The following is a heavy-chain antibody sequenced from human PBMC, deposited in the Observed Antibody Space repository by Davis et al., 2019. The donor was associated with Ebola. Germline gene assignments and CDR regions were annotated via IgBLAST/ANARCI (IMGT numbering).Heavy chain of an antibody. CDR3: ARDSGSYSYYYYYYGMDV. J-gene: IGHJ6*02. V-gene: IGHV4-34*01. D-gene: IGHD1-26*01. CDR1: GGSFSGYY. CDR2: INHSGST. Sequence: PSETLSLTCAVYGGSFSGYYWSWIRQPPGKGLEWIGEINHSGSTNYNPSLKSRVTISVDTSKNQFSLKLSSVTAADTAVYYCARDSGSYSYYYYYYGMDVWGQGTTVTVSS.